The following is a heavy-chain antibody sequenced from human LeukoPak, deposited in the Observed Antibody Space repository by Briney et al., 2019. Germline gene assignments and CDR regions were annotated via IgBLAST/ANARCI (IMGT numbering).Heavy chain of an antibody. CDR3: ARARTRELLDY. D-gene: IGHD1-26*01. CDR2: INHSGST. Sequence: SETLSLTCAVYGGSFSGYYWSWIRQPPGKGLEWIGEINHSGSTNYNPSLKSRVTISVDTSKNQFSLKLSSVTAADTAGYYCARARTRELLDYWGQGTLVTVSS. CDR1: GGSFSGYY. J-gene: IGHJ4*02. V-gene: IGHV4-34*01.